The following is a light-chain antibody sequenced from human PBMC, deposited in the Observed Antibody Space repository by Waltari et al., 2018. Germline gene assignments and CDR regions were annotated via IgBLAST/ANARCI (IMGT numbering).Light chain of an antibody. CDR3: QQSHSAPPT. CDR1: QSIRTY. V-gene: IGKV1-39*01. Sequence: DIQMTQSPSSLSASVGDRVTITCRPSQSIRTYLNWYQQKPGKAPKLLIYSASTLQNGVPSSFSGSGSGTEFTLTIDSLQPEDFATYFCQQSHSAPPTFGQGTRLVI. CDR2: SAS. J-gene: IGKJ5*01.